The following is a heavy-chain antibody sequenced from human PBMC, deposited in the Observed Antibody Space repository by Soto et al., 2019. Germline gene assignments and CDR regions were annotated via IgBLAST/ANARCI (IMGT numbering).Heavy chain of an antibody. V-gene: IGHV4-39*01. CDR2: IYYSGNT. Sequence: QLQLQGSGPGLVKPSETLSLTCTVFGGSISSRRYYWGWIRQPPGKGLEWIGSIYYSGNTYYSPSLKSRATISVDTSKNQFSLRLSSVTAADTAVYFCAGHLGRADGFAPWGQGTLVTVSS. D-gene: IGHD6-13*01. J-gene: IGHJ5*02. CDR1: GGSISSRRYY. CDR3: AGHLGRADGFAP.